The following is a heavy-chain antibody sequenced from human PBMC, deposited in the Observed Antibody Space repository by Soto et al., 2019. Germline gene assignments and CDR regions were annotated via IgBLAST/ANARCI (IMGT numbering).Heavy chain of an antibody. D-gene: IGHD3-10*01. CDR1: GFTVSSNN. Sequence: GGSLRLSCAASGFTVSSNNMSWVRQAPGKGLEWVSVIYSGGSTYYADSVKGRFTISRDNSKNKLDLQMISRRAEDTALYYCARGRDDSGSYRYWGQGTLVTVSS. V-gene: IGHV3-53*01. CDR2: IYSGGST. CDR3: ARGRDDSGSYRY. J-gene: IGHJ4*02.